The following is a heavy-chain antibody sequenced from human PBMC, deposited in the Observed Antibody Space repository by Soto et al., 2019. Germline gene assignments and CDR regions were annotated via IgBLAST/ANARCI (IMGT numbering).Heavy chain of an antibody. J-gene: IGHJ4*02. CDR2: INSDGSST. Sequence: GGSLRLSCAASGFTFSSYWMHWVRQAPGKGLVWVSRINSDGSSTSYADSVKGRFTISRDNAKNTLYLQMNSLKAEDTAVYYCARDGSWSPLDYWGQGTLVTVSS. CDR3: ARDGSWSPLDY. CDR1: GFTFSSYW. D-gene: IGHD3-3*01. V-gene: IGHV3-74*01.